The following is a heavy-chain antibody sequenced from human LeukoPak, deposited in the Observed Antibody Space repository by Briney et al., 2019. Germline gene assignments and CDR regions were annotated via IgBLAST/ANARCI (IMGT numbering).Heavy chain of an antibody. D-gene: IGHD3-22*01. J-gene: IGHJ3*02. CDR2: ISSSSSYI. Sequence: GRSLRLSCAASGFTFSSYSMNWVRQAPGKGLEWVSSISSSSSYIYYADSVKGRFTISRDNAKNSLYLQMNSLRAEDTAVYYCAHGYDSSGSYAFDIWGQGTMVTVSS. V-gene: IGHV3-21*01. CDR3: AHGYDSSGSYAFDI. CDR1: GFTFSSYS.